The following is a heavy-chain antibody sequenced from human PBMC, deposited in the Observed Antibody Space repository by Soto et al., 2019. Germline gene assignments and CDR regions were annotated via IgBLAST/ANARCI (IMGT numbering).Heavy chain of an antibody. Sequence: SETLSLTCTVSGVSISSGGYYWSWIRQHPGKGLEWIGYIYYSGSTYYNPSLKSRVTISVDTSKNQFSLKLSSVAAADTAVYYCARPRGGGTFDEWGHGSPVTVSX. CDR1: GVSISSGGYY. J-gene: IGHJ4*01. D-gene: IGHD1-26*01. V-gene: IGHV4-31*03. CDR3: ARPRGGGTFDE. CDR2: IYYSGST.